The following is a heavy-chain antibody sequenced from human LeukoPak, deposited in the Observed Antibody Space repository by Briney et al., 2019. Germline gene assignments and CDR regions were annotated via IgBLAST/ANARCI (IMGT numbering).Heavy chain of an antibody. CDR3: AKDAFSGFSSSYNMDS. CDR2: INPSSGVT. V-gene: IGHV1-2*02. D-gene: IGHD2-2*01. J-gene: IGHJ4*02. Sequence: AAVKVSCKASGYSVTGHYLHWVRQAPGQGLEWMGWINPSSGVTNYAQNSQGRVTMTRDASINTAYMELNSLTSDDTAMYYCAKDAFSGFSSSYNMDSWGQGTLVTVSS. CDR1: GYSVTGHY.